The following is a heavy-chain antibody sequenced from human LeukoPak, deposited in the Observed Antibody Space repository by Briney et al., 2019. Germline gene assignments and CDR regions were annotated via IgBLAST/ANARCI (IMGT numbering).Heavy chain of an antibody. D-gene: IGHD6-13*01. CDR3: ARRPQQLVSWFDP. CDR2: INHSGST. V-gene: IGHV4-34*01. Sequence: SETLSLTCAVYGGSFSGYYWSWIRQPPGQGLEWIGEINHSGSTNYNPSLKSRVTISVDTSKNQFSLKLSSVTAADTAVYYCARRPQQLVSWFDPWGQGTLVTVSS. CDR1: GGSFSGYY. J-gene: IGHJ5*02.